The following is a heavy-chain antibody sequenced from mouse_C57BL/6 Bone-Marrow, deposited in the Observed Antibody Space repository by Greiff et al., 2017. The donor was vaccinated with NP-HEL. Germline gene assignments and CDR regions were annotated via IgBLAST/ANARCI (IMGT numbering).Heavy chain of an antibody. CDR1: GYTFTSYG. Sequence: VKLMESGAELARPGASVKLSCKASGYTFTSYGISWVKQRTGQGLEWIGEIYPRSGNTSYNEKFKGKATLTADKSSSTAYMELRSLTSEDSAVYFCARVTTVVARNWGQGTLVTVAA. J-gene: IGHJ3*01. CDR2: IYPRSGNT. D-gene: IGHD1-1*01. CDR3: ARVTTVVARN. V-gene: IGHV1-81*01.